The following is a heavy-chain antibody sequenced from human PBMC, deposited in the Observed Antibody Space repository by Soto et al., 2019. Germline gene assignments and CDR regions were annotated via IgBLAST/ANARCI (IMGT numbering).Heavy chain of an antibody. CDR1: GYTFTSYG. CDR2: ISAYNGNT. D-gene: IGHD2-15*01. Sequence: GASVKVSCKASGYTFTSYGISWVRLAPGQGLEWMGWISAYNGNTNYAQKLQGRVTMTTDTSTSTAYMELRSLRSDDTAVYYCARNRMVVVAANDFDYWGQGTLVTVSS. J-gene: IGHJ4*02. CDR3: ARNRMVVVAANDFDY. V-gene: IGHV1-18*01.